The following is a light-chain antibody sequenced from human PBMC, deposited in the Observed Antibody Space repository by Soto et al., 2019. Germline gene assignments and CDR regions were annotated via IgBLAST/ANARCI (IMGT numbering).Light chain of an antibody. Sequence: QTVVTQEPSFSVSPGGTVTLTCGLSSGSVSTNYYPSWYQQTPGQAPRTLIYGTNTRSSGVPDRFSGYILGNNAALTIAGAQADDESDYYCVLYMGSGISVFGGGTKLTVL. CDR1: SGSVSTNYY. CDR2: GTN. V-gene: IGLV8-61*01. J-gene: IGLJ2*01. CDR3: VLYMGSGISV.